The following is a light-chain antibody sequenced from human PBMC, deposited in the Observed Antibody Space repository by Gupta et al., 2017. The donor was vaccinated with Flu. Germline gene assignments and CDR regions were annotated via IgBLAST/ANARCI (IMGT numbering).Light chain of an antibody. CDR1: QSSEHINGNTY. V-gene: IGKV2-30*02. J-gene: IGKJ2*01. Sequence: SATRSSQSSEHINGNTYSRCLQKPPDQPPSRLIDEVSNRDSGAPNRIGGSGSTTYFTLKSSRVEADDAVFYYCKQGTCWPYAFGQGTKLEIE. CDR3: KQGTCWPYA. CDR2: EVS.